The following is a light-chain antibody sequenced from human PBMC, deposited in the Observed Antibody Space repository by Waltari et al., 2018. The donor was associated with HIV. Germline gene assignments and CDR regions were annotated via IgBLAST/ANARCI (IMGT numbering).Light chain of an antibody. CDR3: QQSYSAYLT. J-gene: IGKJ3*01. CDR2: AAS. Sequence: DIQMTQSPSYLSASVGDRVTLTCRASQSISTYLNWYQQKPWKAPNLLIYAASILQAGVPSRFSGSGSGTDFTLTISSLQPEDFATYYCQQSYSAYLTFGPGTKVDVK. V-gene: IGKV1-39*01. CDR1: QSISTY.